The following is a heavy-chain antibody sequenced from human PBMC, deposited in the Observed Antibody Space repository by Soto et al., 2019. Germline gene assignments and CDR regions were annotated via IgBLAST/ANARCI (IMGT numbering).Heavy chain of an antibody. CDR2: ISSSSSYI. J-gene: IGHJ4*02. CDR3: ASRVVVAATPFRNPTEGPSDY. CDR1: GFTFSSYS. Sequence: GGSLRLSCAASGFTFSSYSMNWVRQAPGKGLEWVSSISSSSSYIYYADSVKGRFTISRDNAKNSLYLQMNSLRAEETAVYYCASRVVVAATPFRNPTEGPSDYWGQGTLVTVSS. V-gene: IGHV3-21*01. D-gene: IGHD2-15*01.